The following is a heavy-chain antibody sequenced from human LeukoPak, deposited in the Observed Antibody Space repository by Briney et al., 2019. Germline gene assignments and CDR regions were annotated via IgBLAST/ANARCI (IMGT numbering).Heavy chain of an antibody. CDR1: GFTFSTSA. V-gene: IGHV3-30*04. J-gene: IGHJ4*02. D-gene: IGHD3-22*01. CDR3: ARDNGGAYYRVVYYFDY. CDR2: ISYDGSNK. Sequence: GRSLRLSCAASGFTFSTSAMHWVRQAPGKGLEWVAVISYDGSNKYYADSVKGRFTISRHNSKNTLYLQMNSLRAEDTAVYFCARDNGGAYYRVVYYFDYWGQGTLVTVSS.